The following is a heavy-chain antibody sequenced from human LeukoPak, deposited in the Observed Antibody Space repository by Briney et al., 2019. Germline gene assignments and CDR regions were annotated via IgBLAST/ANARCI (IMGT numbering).Heavy chain of an antibody. V-gene: IGHV3-33*01. CDR3: ARDTAPPTVTTISLDY. J-gene: IGHJ4*02. CDR1: GFTFSSYG. Sequence: GGSLRLSCAASGFTFSSYGMHWVRQAPGKGLEWVAVIWYDGSNKYYADSVKGRFTISRDNSKNTQYLQMNSLRAEDTAVYYCARDTAPPTVTTISLDYWGQGTLVTVSS. CDR2: IWYDGSNK. D-gene: IGHD4-11*01.